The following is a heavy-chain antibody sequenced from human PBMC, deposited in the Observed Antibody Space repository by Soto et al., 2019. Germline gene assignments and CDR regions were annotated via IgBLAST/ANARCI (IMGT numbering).Heavy chain of an antibody. CDR1: GGSVSRDSNF. CDR3: ARGYSHYAH. Sequence: LSLTCTVSGGSVSRDSNFWSWIRQPPGKGLEWIGYIYYSGPTRYNPSLESRVTISIDSSKNQVSLNLTSVTAADTAVYYCARGYSHYAHWGRGTLVTVSS. J-gene: IGHJ4*02. CDR2: IYYSGPT. D-gene: IGHD4-4*01. V-gene: IGHV4-61*01.